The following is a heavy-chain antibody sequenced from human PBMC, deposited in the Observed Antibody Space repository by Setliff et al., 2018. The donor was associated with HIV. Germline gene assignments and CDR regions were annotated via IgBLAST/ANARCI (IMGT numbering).Heavy chain of an antibody. CDR1: GGSFSGYY. CDR2: INHSGST. V-gene: IGHV4-34*01. CDR3: ATVTMVRLIGVYHMDV. Sequence: SETLSLTCAVYGGSFSGYYWSWIRQPPGKGLEWIGEINHSGSTNYNPSLKSRVTISVDTSKNQFSLKMNYVTAADAALYYCATVTMVRLIGVYHMDVWGKGTPVTVSS. J-gene: IGHJ6*03. D-gene: IGHD3-10*01.